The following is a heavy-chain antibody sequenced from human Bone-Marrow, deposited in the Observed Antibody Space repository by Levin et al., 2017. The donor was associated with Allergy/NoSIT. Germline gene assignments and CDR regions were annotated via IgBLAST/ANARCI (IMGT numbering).Heavy chain of an antibody. V-gene: IGHV3-9*01. CDR1: GFTFDDYA. CDR2: ISCNSGNI. J-gene: IGHJ6*02. D-gene: IGHD6-13*01. CDR3: VKDMREDLAAAENNTLYAYIMDV. Sequence: GGSLRLSCAVSGFTFDDYAMHWVRQVPGKGLEWVSSISCNSGNIVYVESVKGRFTISRDNAKNSLYLQMSSLRAEDTALYYCVKDMREDLAAAENNTLYAYIMDVWGQGTTVTVSS.